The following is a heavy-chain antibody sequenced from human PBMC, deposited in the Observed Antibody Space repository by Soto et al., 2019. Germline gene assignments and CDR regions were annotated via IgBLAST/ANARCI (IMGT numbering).Heavy chain of an antibody. CDR3: ARDLNYAFDF. CDR1: GFTFSSYS. V-gene: IGHV3-48*01. D-gene: IGHD1-7*01. Sequence: EVQLVESGGGLVQPGGSLRLSCAASGFTFSSYSMNWVRQAPGKGLGWISIISRSGGTMYYADSVKGRFTISRDSAKNSLYLQMNSLRGEDTAVYYCARDLNYAFDFWGQGTLVTVSS. J-gene: IGHJ4*02. CDR2: ISRSGGTM.